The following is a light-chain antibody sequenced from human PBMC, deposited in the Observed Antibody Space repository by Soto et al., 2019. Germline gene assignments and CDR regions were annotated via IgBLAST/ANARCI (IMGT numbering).Light chain of an antibody. J-gene: IGLJ1*01. CDR2: EVS. V-gene: IGLV2-18*01. CDR1: SSDVGSYNR. CDR3: SLYTSSSTDV. Sequence: QSVLTQPPSVSGSPGQSVTIACTGTSSDVGSYNRVSWYQQPPGTAPKLLIYEVSNRTSGVPDRFSGSKSGNTASLTISGLQAEDEADYYCSLYTSSSTDVFGNGTKLTVL.